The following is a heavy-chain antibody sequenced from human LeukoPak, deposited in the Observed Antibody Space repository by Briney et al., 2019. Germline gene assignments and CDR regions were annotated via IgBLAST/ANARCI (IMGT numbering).Heavy chain of an antibody. D-gene: IGHD2-15*01. CDR2: IDYTGST. CDR1: GGSINNYY. Sequence: PSETLSLTCTVSGGSINNYYWSWIRQPPGKGLDWIAYIDYTGSTDHNPSPKSRVTISVDTSKNQFSLKLSSVTAADTAVYYCARHEGGGFYSRSFDVWGQGTLVTVSS. CDR3: ARHEGGGFYSRSFDV. J-gene: IGHJ3*01. V-gene: IGHV4-59*08.